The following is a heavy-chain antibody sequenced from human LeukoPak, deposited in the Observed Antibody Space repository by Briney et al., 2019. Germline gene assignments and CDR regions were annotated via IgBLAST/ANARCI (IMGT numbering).Heavy chain of an antibody. Sequence: GGSLRLSCTASGFTSSSNWMSWVRQAPGRGLGWVANIKQDGGEKYYVDSVKGRFTISRDNAKNSLYLQMNSLRAEDTAIYYCARGDFGVVTHFDYWGQGTLVTVSS. D-gene: IGHD3-3*01. CDR1: GFTSSSNW. J-gene: IGHJ4*02. CDR3: ARGDFGVVTHFDY. CDR2: IKQDGGEK. V-gene: IGHV3-7*01.